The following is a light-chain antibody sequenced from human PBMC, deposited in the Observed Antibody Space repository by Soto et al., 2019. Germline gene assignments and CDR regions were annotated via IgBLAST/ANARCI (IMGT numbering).Light chain of an antibody. J-gene: IGKJ1*01. Sequence: DIQMAQSPSTLSASVGDRVTITCRASQSISSWLAWYQQQPGNAPKLLIYAASTWQGGVPSSTTGSGSGIHFHLTIRSLQPEDFASYYCQQVNDYPVTFGQGTKGDIK. V-gene: IGKV1-5*01. CDR1: QSISSW. CDR2: AAS. CDR3: QQVNDYPVT.